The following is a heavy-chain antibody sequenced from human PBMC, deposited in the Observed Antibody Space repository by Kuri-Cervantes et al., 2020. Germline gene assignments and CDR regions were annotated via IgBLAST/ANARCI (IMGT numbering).Heavy chain of an antibody. CDR2: ISGSGGST. V-gene: IGHV3-23*01. CDR1: GFIFSNAW. CDR3: ARGENSG. J-gene: IGHJ4*02. D-gene: IGHD3-10*01. Sequence: GESLKISCAASGFIFSNAWMSWVRQAPGKGLEWVSAISGSGGSTYYADSVKGRFTISRDNAKNSLYLQMNSLRAEDTAVYYCARGENSGWGQGTLVTVSS.